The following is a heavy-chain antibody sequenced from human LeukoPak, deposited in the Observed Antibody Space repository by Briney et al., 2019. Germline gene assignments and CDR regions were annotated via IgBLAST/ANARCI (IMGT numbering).Heavy chain of an antibody. CDR1: GYTFTSYG. D-gene: IGHD3-3*01. CDR3: ARTSYYDFWSGYRGDAFDI. J-gene: IGHJ3*02. Sequence: ASVKVSCKASGYTFTSYGISWVRQAPGQGLEWMGWISAYNGNTNYAQKLQGRVTMTTDTSTSTAYMELRSLRSDDTAVYYCARTSYYDFWSGYRGDAFDIWGPGTLVTVSS. V-gene: IGHV1-18*01. CDR2: ISAYNGNT.